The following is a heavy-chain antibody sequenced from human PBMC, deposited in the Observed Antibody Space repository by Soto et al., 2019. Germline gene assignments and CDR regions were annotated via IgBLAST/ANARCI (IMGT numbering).Heavy chain of an antibody. J-gene: IGHJ6*02. D-gene: IGHD6-13*01. Sequence: QVQLVQSGTELKRPGASVKISCRASGYVFTTSGLHWVRQAPGRGLEWVGWIHPAVHPDDATGRIYSQTFQDRVTLTVDTSAATAYMELGSLRSDDTAVYYCARGGYSSTWSNLLDRSGLDVWGQGTTVTVSS. CDR1: GYVFTTSG. CDR3: ARGGYSSTWSNLLDRSGLDV. CDR2: IHPAVHPDDATGR. V-gene: IGHV1-3*01.